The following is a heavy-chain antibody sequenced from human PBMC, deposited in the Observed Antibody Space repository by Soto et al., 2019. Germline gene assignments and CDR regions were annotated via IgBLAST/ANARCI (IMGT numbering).Heavy chain of an antibody. D-gene: IGHD6-13*01. CDR2: INGSGGTT. V-gene: IGHV3-23*01. CDR1: GITFSSYA. Sequence: EVQLLESGGGLVQPGGSLRLSCAASGITFSSYAMSWVRQAPGKGLEWVSGINGSGGTTYYADPVKGRFTISRDNSKNTLYRQMNSLRAEDTAVYYCAKDQLLLVAAAGTFSDYWGQGGLVTVSS. CDR3: AKDQLLLVAAAGTFSDY. J-gene: IGHJ4*02.